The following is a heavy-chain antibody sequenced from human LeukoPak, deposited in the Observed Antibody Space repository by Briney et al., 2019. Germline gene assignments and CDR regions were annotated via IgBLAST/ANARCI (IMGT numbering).Heavy chain of an antibody. J-gene: IGHJ4*02. D-gene: IGHD1-26*01. CDR3: ALPERYSGSYYGPNDY. CDR2: ISGSGGST. V-gene: IGHV3-23*01. CDR1: GFTFSSYA. Sequence: GGSLRLSCAASGFTFSSYAMSWVRQAPGKGLEWVSAISGSGGSTYYADSVKGRFIISRDNPKNTLYLQMNSLRAEDTAVYYCALPERYSGSYYGPNDYWGQGTLVTVSS.